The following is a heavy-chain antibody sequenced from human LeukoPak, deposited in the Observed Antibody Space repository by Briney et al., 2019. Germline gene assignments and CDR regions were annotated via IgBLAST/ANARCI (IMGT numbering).Heavy chain of an antibody. CDR3: ARGKYSGSPYFDY. Sequence: GGSLRLSCEVSGFTFSSYHMNWVRQAPGKGLEWVSSIGSSGSYIYYADSLTGRFTISRDNAKNSLYLQMNSLRAEDTALYYCARGKYSGSPYFDYWGQGTLVTVSS. D-gene: IGHD1-26*01. CDR1: GFTFSSYH. J-gene: IGHJ4*02. CDR2: IGSSGSYI. V-gene: IGHV3-21*04.